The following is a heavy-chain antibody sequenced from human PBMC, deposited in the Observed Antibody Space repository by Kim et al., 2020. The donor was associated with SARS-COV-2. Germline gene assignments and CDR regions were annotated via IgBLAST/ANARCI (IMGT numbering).Heavy chain of an antibody. CDR2: IWYDGSNK. CDR1: GFTFSSYG. V-gene: IGHV3-33*01. CDR3: AGAADYYDSSGYYLI. J-gene: IGHJ4*02. D-gene: IGHD3-22*01. Sequence: GGSLRLSCAASGFTFSSYGMHWVRLAPGKGLEWVAVIWYDGSNKYYADSVKGRFTISRDNSKNTLYLQMNSLRAEDTAVYYCAGAADYYDSSGYYLIWGQGTLVTVSS.